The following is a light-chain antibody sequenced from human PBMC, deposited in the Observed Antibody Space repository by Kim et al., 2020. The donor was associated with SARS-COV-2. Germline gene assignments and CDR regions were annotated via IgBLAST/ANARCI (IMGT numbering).Light chain of an antibody. CDR3: GTWDSSLSAGV. J-gene: IGLJ3*02. CDR2: DNN. Sequence: GQKVTISGSGSSSNIGNKYVSWYQQLPGTAPKLLIYDNNKRPSGIPDRVSGSKSGTSATLGITGLQTGDEADYYCGTWDSSLSAGVFGGGTQLTVL. V-gene: IGLV1-51*01. CDR1: SSNIGNKY.